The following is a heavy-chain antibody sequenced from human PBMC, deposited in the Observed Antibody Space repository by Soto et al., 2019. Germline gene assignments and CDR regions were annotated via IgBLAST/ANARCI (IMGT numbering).Heavy chain of an antibody. CDR1: GGSISSGGYS. V-gene: IGHV4-30-2*01. Sequence: QLQLQESGSGLVKPSQTLSLTCAVSGGSISSGGYSWSWIRQPPGKGLEWIGYIYHSGSTYYNPSLNRRVTISADKSTNQFSLKLSSVTAADTAVYYRAAGGGLPRYCWGQGTLVTVSS. CDR3: AAGGGLPRYC. J-gene: IGHJ4*02. CDR2: IYHSGST. D-gene: IGHD5-12*01.